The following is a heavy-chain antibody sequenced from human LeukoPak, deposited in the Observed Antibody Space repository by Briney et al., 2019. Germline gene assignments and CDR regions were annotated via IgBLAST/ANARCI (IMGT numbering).Heavy chain of an antibody. CDR1: GCTFTNYA. J-gene: IGHJ5*02. D-gene: IGHD4-17*01. V-gene: IGHV3-23*01. CDR3: AKDTVFGEPNWFDP. Sequence: GGSPRLSCAASGCTFTNYAVNWVRQAPGEGLEWVSGISGSGVTTYYADSVKGRFTICRDKCKDMLYLQMNTLRAEDTAVYYCAKDTVFGEPNWFDPWGQGTLVTVSS. CDR2: ISGSGVTT.